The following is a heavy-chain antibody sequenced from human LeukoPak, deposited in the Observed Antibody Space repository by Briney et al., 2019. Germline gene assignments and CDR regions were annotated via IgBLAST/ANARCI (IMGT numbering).Heavy chain of an antibody. CDR1: GYTFTNYG. CDR3: ARNTWESNWFDP. D-gene: IGHD1-26*01. J-gene: IGHJ5*02. Sequence: GASVKVSCKASGYTFTNYGVSWVRQAPGQGLEWMGWISAYNGNTNYIQKLQGRVTMTTDTSTSTAYMELRSLTSDDTDMYYCARNTWESNWFDPWGQGTLVTVSS. CDR2: ISAYNGNT. V-gene: IGHV1-18*01.